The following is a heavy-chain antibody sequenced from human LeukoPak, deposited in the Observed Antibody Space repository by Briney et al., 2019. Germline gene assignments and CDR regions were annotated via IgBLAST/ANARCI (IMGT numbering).Heavy chain of an antibody. CDR1: GYTFTSYG. D-gene: IGHD2-15*01. J-gene: IGHJ4*02. CDR3: AREKRGYCSGGSCYADY. Sequence: GASVKVSCQASGYTFTSYGISWVRQAPGQGLEWMGWISAYNGNTNYAQKLQGRVTMTTDTSTSTAYMELRSLRSDDTAVYYCAREKRGYCSGGSCYADYWGQGTLVTVSS. V-gene: IGHV1-18*01. CDR2: ISAYNGNT.